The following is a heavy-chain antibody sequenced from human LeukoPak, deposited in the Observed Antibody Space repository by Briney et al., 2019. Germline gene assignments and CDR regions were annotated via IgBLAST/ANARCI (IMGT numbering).Heavy chain of an antibody. CDR1: GGTFSSYA. Sequence: SVKVSCKASGGTFSSYAISWVRQAPGQGLEWMGGIIPIFGTANYAQKFQGRVTITADESTSTAYMELSSLRSEDTAVYYCARRRSIQLWASFDYWGQGTLVTVS. CDR3: ARRRSIQLWASFDY. J-gene: IGHJ4*02. CDR2: IIPIFGTA. D-gene: IGHD5-18*01. V-gene: IGHV1-69*13.